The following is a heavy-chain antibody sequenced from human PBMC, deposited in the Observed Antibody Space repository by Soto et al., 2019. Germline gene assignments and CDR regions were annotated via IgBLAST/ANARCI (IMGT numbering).Heavy chain of an antibody. Sequence: QVQLVQSGGEVKRPGASVKVSCKTSGYTFSNYGITWVRQAPGQPLEWLGWISLYSDGTNYAQKLQGRVSMTTDTSTTTAYMELMSLRSDDTAVYYCARVVPGAEAWFGPWGQGTLVTVSS. J-gene: IGHJ5*02. CDR1: GYTFSNYG. CDR2: ISLYSDGT. V-gene: IGHV1-18*01. D-gene: IGHD2-2*01. CDR3: ARVVPGAEAWFGP.